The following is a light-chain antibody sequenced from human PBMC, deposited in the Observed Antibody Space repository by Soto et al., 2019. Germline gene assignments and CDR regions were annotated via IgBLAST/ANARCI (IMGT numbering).Light chain of an antibody. CDR3: QQYGSSPYT. V-gene: IGKV3-20*01. Sequence: IVLTQSPGTLSLSPGERATLSCRASQSVPSNYLACYQQKPGQAARLLIYGASNRATAIADRFSGSGSATDFTLTISRVDPEDFAVYYCQQYGSSPYTFGQGTRLDI. J-gene: IGKJ2*01. CDR2: GAS. CDR1: QSVPSNY.